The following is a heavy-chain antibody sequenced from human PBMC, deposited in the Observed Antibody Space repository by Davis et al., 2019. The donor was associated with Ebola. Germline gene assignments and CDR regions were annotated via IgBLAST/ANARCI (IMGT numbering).Heavy chain of an antibody. Sequence: MPSETLSLTCTVSGGSISSSHWWSWVRPSPGKGLEWIGEIYHSGSTNYNPSFKSRVTMSVEKSTNQFSLKLSSVTAADTAVYYCARVGSSGWYPAQHPFDYWGQGTLVTVSS. D-gene: IGHD6-19*01. CDR3: ARVGSSGWYPAQHPFDY. CDR1: GGSISSSHW. J-gene: IGHJ4*02. V-gene: IGHV4-4*02. CDR2: IYHSGST.